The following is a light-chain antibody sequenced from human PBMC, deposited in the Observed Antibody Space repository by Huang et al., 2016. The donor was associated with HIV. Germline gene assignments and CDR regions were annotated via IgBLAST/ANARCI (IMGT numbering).Light chain of an antibody. J-gene: IGKJ2*01. Sequence: IQLTQSPSSLSASVGDRVIITCRASQNINRYLNWYQQQPGKAPKLLISGASKLQSGVPSSFSGSGSGTHFTLAISSLSPEDSATYYCQQSAVTPRTFGQGTKLEI. CDR1: QNINRY. CDR3: QQSAVTPRT. V-gene: IGKV1-39*01. CDR2: GAS.